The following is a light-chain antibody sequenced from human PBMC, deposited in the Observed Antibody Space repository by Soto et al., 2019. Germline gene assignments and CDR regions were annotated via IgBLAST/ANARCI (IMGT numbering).Light chain of an antibody. CDR2: AAS. J-gene: IGKJ4*01. CDR3: QKYNSAPLT. Sequence: DIQMTQSPSSLSAPLGDRVTITCRASQGIGVYLAWFQQKPGKVPKLLIYAASALQSGVPSRFSGSGSGTDFTLTINSLQPEDIATYYCQKYNSAPLTFGVGTKVDI. CDR1: QGIGVY. V-gene: IGKV1-27*01.